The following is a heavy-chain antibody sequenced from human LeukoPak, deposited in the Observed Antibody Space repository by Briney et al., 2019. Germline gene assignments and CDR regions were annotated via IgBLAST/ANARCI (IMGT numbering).Heavy chain of an antibody. Sequence: GGSLRLSCAASGFTVSSNFMSWVRQAPGKGLEWVSAIYSGGSTYYADSVKGRFTISRDNSKNTLYLQMNSLRAEDTAVYYCARDRGWYDYYYGMDVWGQGTTVTVSS. CDR1: GFTVSSNF. J-gene: IGHJ6*02. CDR3: ARDRGWYDYYYGMDV. V-gene: IGHV3-53*01. D-gene: IGHD6-19*01. CDR2: IYSGGST.